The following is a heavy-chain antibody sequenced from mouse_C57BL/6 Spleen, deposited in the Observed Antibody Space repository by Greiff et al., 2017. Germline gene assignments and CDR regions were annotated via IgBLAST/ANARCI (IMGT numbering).Heavy chain of an antibody. CDR1: GFTFSNYW. D-gene: IGHD2-12*01. CDR2: IRSKSDNYAT. Sequence: EVQGVESGGGLVQPGGSMKLSCVASGFTFSNYWMNWVRQSPEKGLEWVAQIRSKSDNYATHYAVSVKGRFTISRDDTKSSVYLQMNNLRAEDTGIYYCSVYSSYWYFDVWGTGTTVTVAS. V-gene: IGHV6-3*01. J-gene: IGHJ1*03. CDR3: SVYSSYWYFDV.